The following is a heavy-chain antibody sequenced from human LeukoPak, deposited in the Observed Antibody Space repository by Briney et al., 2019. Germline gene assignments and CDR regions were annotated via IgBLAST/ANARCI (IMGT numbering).Heavy chain of an antibody. Sequence: GGSLTLSCEASGFTFSSYGTSWVRQAPGKGLEWVSAIDDSGGSTYYADSVKGRFTISRDNSKNTLYLQMNSLRAEDTAVYYCAKESAIVGYWGQGTLVTVSS. D-gene: IGHD6-25*01. J-gene: IGHJ4*02. V-gene: IGHV3-23*01. CDR2: IDDSGGST. CDR3: AKESAIVGY. CDR1: GFTFSSYG.